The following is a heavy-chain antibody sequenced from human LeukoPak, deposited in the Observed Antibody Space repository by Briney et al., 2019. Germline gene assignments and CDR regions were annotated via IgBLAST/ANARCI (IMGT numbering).Heavy chain of an antibody. Sequence: PGGSLRLSCAASGFTFSSYEMNWVRQAPGKGLEWVSYISSSGSTIYYADSVKGRFTISRDNAKNSLYLQMNSLRAEDTAVYCCARARGLRPVDYWGQGTLVTVSS. CDR1: GFTFSSYE. CDR3: ARARGLRPVDY. CDR2: ISSSGSTI. J-gene: IGHJ4*02. D-gene: IGHD5-12*01. V-gene: IGHV3-48*03.